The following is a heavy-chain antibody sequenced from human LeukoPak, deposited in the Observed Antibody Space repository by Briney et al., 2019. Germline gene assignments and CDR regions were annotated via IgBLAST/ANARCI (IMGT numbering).Heavy chain of an antibody. V-gene: IGHV1-46*01. D-gene: IGHD4-23*01. CDR2: INPSGGST. CDR3: ARCGDYGGNSPPAFDI. CDR1: GYTFTSYY. J-gene: IGHJ3*02. Sequence: ASVKVSCKASGYTFTSYYMHCVRQAPGQGLEWMGIINPSGGSTSYAQKFQGRVTMTRDTSTSTVYMELSSLRSEDTAVYYCARCGDYGGNSPPAFDIWGQGTMVTVSS.